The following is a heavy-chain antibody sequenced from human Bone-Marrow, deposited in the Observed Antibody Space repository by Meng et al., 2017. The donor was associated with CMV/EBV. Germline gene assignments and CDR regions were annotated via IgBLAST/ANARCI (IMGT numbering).Heavy chain of an antibody. CDR3: ATQRITMTTRPFFDP. V-gene: IGHV4-39*01. J-gene: IGHJ5*02. CDR2: IYYSGST. CDR1: GGSISSSSYY. D-gene: IGHD3-22*01. Sequence: SETLSLTCTVSGGSISSSSYYWGWIRQPPGKGLEWIGSIYYSGSTYYNPSLKSRVTISVDTSKNQFSLKLSSVTAADTAVYYCATQRITMTTRPFFDPCGQGTLVTVSS.